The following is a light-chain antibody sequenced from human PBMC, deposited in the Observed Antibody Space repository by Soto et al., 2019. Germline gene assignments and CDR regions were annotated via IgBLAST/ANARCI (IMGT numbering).Light chain of an antibody. CDR3: QSYDSSLGGSYV. J-gene: IGLJ1*01. V-gene: IGLV1-40*01. Sequence: VLTQPPSVSGAPGQRVTISCTGSSSNIGAGYDVHWYQQVPETAPKLLIYGNNNRPSGVPDRFSGSKSGTSASLVITGLQAEDEADYYCQSYDSSLGGSYVFGAGTKVTVL. CDR1: SSNIGAGYD. CDR2: GNN.